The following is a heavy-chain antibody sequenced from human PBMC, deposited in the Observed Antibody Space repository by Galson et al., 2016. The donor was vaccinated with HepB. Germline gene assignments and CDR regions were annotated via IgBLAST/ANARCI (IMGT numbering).Heavy chain of an antibody. V-gene: IGHV1-18*01. CDR3: ARGGFHGGFCSGGNCYVFDN. CDR1: GYIFINYG. D-gene: IGHD2-15*01. Sequence: SVKVSCKASGYIFINYGISWVRQAPGQGLEWMGWISAYNDNTNYAQKFQGRVTMTTDTSTSTAYMELRSLTSDDTAVYFCARGGFHGGFCSGGNCYVFDNWGQGTLVTVSS. CDR2: ISAYNDNT. J-gene: IGHJ4*02.